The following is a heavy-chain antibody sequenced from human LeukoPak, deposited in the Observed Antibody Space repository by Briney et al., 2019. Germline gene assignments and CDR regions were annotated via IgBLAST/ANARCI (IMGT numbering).Heavy chain of an antibody. V-gene: IGHV3-15*01. CDR3: TTGNTDGYNPDY. D-gene: IGHD5-24*01. Sequence: PGGSLRLSCAASGFTFSNAWMSWVRQAPWKGLEWVGRIKSKTDGGTTDYAAPVKGRFTISRDDSKNTLYLQMNSLKTEDTAVYYCTTGNTDGYNPDYWGQGTLVTVSS. CDR2: IKSKTDGGTT. CDR1: GFTFSNAW. J-gene: IGHJ4*02.